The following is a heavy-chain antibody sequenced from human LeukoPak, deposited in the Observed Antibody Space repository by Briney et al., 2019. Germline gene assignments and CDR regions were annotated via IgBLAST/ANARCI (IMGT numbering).Heavy chain of an antibody. CDR1: GGSISSSSYY. V-gene: IGHV4-39*07. CDR2: IYYSGST. D-gene: IGHD3-9*01. Sequence: PSETLSLTCTVSGGSISSSSYYWGWIRQPPGKGLEWIGSIYYSGSTNYNPSLKSRVTISVDTSKNQFSLKLSSVTAADTAVYYCARRGRYSMSRPNWFDPWGQGTLVTVSS. J-gene: IGHJ5*02. CDR3: ARRGRYSMSRPNWFDP.